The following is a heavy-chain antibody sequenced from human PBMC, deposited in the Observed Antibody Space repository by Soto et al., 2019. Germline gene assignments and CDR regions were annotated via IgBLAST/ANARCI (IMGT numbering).Heavy chain of an antibody. CDR2: IYYSGST. D-gene: IGHD4-4*01. CDR3: ARHVFRTVPRYDYSNYDYFDY. J-gene: IGHJ4*02. CDR1: GGSISSSSYY. V-gene: IGHV4-39*01. Sequence: SETLSLTCTVSGGSISSSSYYWGWIRQPPGKGLEWIGSIYYSGSTYYNPSLKSRVTISVDTSKNQFSLKLSSVTAADTAVYYCARHVFRTVPRYDYSNYDYFDYWGQGTLVTVSS.